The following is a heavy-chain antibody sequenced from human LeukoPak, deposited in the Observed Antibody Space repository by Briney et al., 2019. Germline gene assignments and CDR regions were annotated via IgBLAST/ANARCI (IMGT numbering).Heavy chain of an antibody. Sequence: PSETLSLTCAVSSYSLSSGYYWGWRRQPPGKGLEWIGYIYHSGTTYYNPSLKSRVTMSVDTSKNQFSLKLSSVTAADTAVYYCASGITMMAVAHWGQGILVTVSS. CDR2: IYHSGTT. CDR3: ASGITMMAVAH. V-gene: IGHV4-38-2*01. D-gene: IGHD3-22*01. J-gene: IGHJ4*02. CDR1: SYSLSSGYY.